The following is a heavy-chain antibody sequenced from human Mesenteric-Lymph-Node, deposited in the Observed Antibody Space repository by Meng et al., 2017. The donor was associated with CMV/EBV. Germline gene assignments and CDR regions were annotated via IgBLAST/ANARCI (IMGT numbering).Heavy chain of an antibody. J-gene: IGHJ4*02. V-gene: IGHV3-72*01. CDR1: GFSFSDHF. CDR3: ARDYLDSSGYRHTGGY. D-gene: IGHD3-22*01. Sequence: GESLKISCAASGFSFSDHFMDWVRQAPGKGLEWVGRSRNKARSYTTKYAASVKDRFTISRDNSKNSLYLQMDSLKTEDTAVYYCARDYLDSSGYRHTGGYWGQGTLVTVSS. CDR2: SRNKARSYTT.